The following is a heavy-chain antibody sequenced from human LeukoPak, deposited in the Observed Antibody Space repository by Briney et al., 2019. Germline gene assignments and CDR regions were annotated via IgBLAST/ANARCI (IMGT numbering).Heavy chain of an antibody. V-gene: IGHV1-69*04. CDR3: ARANLRDGYNYHFDY. D-gene: IGHD5-24*01. CDR1: GGTFSSYA. Sequence: SVKVSCKASGGTFSSYAISWARQAPGQGLEWMGRIIPILGIANYAQKFQGRVTITADKSTSTAYMELSSLRSEDTAVYYCARANLRDGYNYHFDYWGQGTLVTVSS. J-gene: IGHJ4*02. CDR2: IIPILGIA.